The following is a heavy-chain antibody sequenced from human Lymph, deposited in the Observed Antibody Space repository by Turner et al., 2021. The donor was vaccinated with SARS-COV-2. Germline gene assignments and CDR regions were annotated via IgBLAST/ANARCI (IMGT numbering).Heavy chain of an antibody. Sequence: EVQLLESGGGLVQPGGSLRLSCAASGFTFSTYAMSWVHQAPGKGLEWGAAINGRGGSTDYADSVKGRFTISRDKSKNTLYLQMNSLRAEDTAIYYCAKDRFTLSSGWEDFWGQGALVTVSS. D-gene: IGHD6-19*01. V-gene: IGHV3-23*01. CDR2: INGRGGST. CDR3: AKDRFTLSSGWEDF. CDR1: GFTFSTYA. J-gene: IGHJ4*02.